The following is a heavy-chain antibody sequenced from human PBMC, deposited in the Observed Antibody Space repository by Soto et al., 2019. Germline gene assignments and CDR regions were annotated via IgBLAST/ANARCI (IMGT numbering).Heavy chain of an antibody. J-gene: IGHJ3*02. Sequence: EVQLVESGGGLVKPGGSLRLSCAASGFTFSNAWMSWVRQAPGKGLEWVGRIKSKTDGGTTDYAAPVKGRFTISRDDSKNTLYLQMNSLKTEDTAVYYCTKQGVHPRSHDAFDIWGQGTMVTVSS. V-gene: IGHV3-15*01. CDR3: TKQGVHPRSHDAFDI. CDR1: GFTFSNAW. CDR2: IKSKTDGGTT.